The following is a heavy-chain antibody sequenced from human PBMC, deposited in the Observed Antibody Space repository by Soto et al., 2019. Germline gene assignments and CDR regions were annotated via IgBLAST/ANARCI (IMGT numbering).Heavy chain of an antibody. J-gene: IGHJ6*02. CDR2: ISSISRTI. CDR3: ARDPGPYGMDV. Sequence: EVQLVESGGGVVPPGGSLRLSCAASGFTFSRYSMNWVRQAPGKGLEWVSYISSISRTINYADSVKGRFTISRDNAKNSVYLQMNSLRDEDTAVYYCARDPGPYGMDVWGQGTTVSVSS. CDR1: GFTFSRYS. V-gene: IGHV3-48*02.